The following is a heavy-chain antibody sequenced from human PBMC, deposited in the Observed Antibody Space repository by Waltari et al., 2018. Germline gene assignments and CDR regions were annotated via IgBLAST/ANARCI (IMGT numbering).Heavy chain of an antibody. Sequence: QAQLQESGPGLVEPSETLSLICTVSGGSISGSYWRWFRQPAGKGLEWIGRFFTSGNINYNPSLKSRVTISLDKTQNQFSLKLRSVTAADTATYYCARERGYCTTTNCYVFFDYWGQGTLVTVSS. J-gene: IGHJ4*02. CDR3: ARERGYCTTTNCYVFFDY. CDR2: FFTSGNI. CDR1: GGSISGSY. D-gene: IGHD2-2*03. V-gene: IGHV4-4*07.